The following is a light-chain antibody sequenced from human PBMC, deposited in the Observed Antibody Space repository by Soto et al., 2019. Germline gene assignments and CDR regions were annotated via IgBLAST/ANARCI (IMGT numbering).Light chain of an antibody. J-gene: IGKJ2*01. CDR2: DAS. CDR1: QNINTH. V-gene: IGKV3-20*01. CDR3: QHYGYSLSHT. Sequence: EIVLTQSPGILSLSPGESATLSCRASQNINTHLAWYQQKPGQAPRLLIYDASNRATGIPDSFSGSGSGADFTLTISTLEPEDSAVYYCQHYGYSLSHTFGQGTKLEIK.